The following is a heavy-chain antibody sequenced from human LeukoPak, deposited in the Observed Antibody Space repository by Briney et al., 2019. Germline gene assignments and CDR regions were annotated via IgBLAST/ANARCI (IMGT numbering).Heavy chain of an antibody. D-gene: IGHD3-22*01. V-gene: IGHV4-34*01. Sequence: SETLSLTCAVYGGSFSGYYWSWIRQPPGKGLEWIGEINHSGSTNHNPSLKSRVTISVDTSKNQFSLKLSSVTAADTAVYYCAGTPDPDYYDSSGYYYVGYWGQGTLVTVSS. J-gene: IGHJ4*02. CDR1: GGSFSGYY. CDR2: INHSGST. CDR3: AGTPDPDYYDSSGYYYVGY.